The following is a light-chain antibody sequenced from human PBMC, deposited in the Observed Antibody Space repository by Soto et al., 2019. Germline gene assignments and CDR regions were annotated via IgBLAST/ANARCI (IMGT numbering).Light chain of an antibody. Sequence: DIQMTQSPSSLSASVGDRVTITCRASQSISSYLNWYQQKPGKAPKLLIYAASSLQSGVPSRFSGSGSATDFTLTINSLQPEDFATYYCQQSYSTRWTFGQGTKV. CDR3: QQSYSTRWT. J-gene: IGKJ1*01. CDR1: QSISSY. V-gene: IGKV1-39*01. CDR2: AAS.